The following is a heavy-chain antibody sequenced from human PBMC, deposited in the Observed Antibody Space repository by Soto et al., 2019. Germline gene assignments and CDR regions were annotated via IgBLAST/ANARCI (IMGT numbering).Heavy chain of an antibody. D-gene: IGHD3-22*01. CDR2: IIPIFGTA. Sequence: QVQLVQSGAEVKKPGSSVKVSCKASGGTFSSYAISWVRQAPGQGLECMGGIIPIFGTANYAQKFQGRVTITADESTSTAYMELSSLRSEDTAVYYCARGRILRETMIVVVKRYGYYFDYWGQGTLVTVSS. CDR1: GGTFSSYA. J-gene: IGHJ4*02. CDR3: ARGRILRETMIVVVKRYGYYFDY. V-gene: IGHV1-69*01.